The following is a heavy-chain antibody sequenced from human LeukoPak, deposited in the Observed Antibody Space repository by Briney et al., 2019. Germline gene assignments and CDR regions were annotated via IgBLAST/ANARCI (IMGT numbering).Heavy chain of an antibody. CDR2: INHSGST. V-gene: IGHV4-34*01. J-gene: IGHJ5*02. D-gene: IGHD6-19*01. CDR1: GGSFSGYY. CDR3: AVAGRGVGFDP. Sequence: KPSETLSLTCAVYGGSFSGYYWSWLRQPPGKGLEWIGEINHSGSTNYNPSLKSRVTISVDTSKNQFSLKLSSVTAADTAVYYCAVAGRGVGFDPWGQGTLVTVSS.